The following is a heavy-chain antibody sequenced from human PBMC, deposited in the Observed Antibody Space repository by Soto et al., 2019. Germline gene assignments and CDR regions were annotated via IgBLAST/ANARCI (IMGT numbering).Heavy chain of an antibody. V-gene: IGHV1-69*13. J-gene: IGHJ4*02. CDR3: AKSAPMDAGDKYYYDF. D-gene: IGHD4-17*01. CDR1: GGTFSTFG. CDR2: IIPFFGTA. Sequence: ASVKVSCKASGGTFSTFGISWVRQAPGQGLEWMGGIIPFFGTARYSQKFEDRITITADESTNTVYMDLRSLTSEDTAIYYCAKSAPMDAGDKYYYDFWGQGALVTVSS.